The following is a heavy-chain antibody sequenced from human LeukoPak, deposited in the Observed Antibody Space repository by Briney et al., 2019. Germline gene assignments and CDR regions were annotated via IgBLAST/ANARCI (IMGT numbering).Heavy chain of an antibody. V-gene: IGHV1-2*02. CDR1: GGTFSSYA. D-gene: IGHD3-10*01. CDR2: INPNSGGT. Sequence: ASVKVSCKASGGTFSSYAISWVRQAPGQGLEWMGWINPNSGGTNYAQKFQGRVTMTRDTSISTAYMELSRLRSDDTAVYYCARVFRSVRGVISPFDYWGQGTLVTVSS. J-gene: IGHJ4*02. CDR3: ARVFRSVRGVISPFDY.